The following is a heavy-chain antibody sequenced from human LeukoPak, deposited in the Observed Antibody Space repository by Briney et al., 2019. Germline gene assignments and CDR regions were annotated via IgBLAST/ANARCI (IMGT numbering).Heavy chain of an antibody. D-gene: IGHD6-13*01. CDR3: ARKEGFIAAAGPSPYPFDY. CDR2: ISSSSSTI. J-gene: IGHJ4*02. V-gene: IGHV3-48*01. CDR1: GFTFSSYS. Sequence: GGSLRLSCAASGFTFSSYSMNWVRQAPGKGLEWVSYISSSSSTIYYADSVKGRFTISRDNAKNSLYLQMNSLRAEDTAVYYCARKEGFIAAAGPSPYPFDYWGQGTLVTVSS.